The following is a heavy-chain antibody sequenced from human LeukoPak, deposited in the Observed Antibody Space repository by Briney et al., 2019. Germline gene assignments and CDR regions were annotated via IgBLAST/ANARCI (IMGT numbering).Heavy chain of an antibody. D-gene: IGHD2-2*01. V-gene: IGHV4-4*07. CDR2: IYTSGST. J-gene: IGHJ6*02. CDR3: ARGCSSTSCYYYYGMDV. Sequence: PSETLSLTCTVSGGSISSYYWSWIRQPARKGLEWIGRIYTSGSTNYNPSPKSRVTMSVDTSKNQFSLKLSSVTAADTAVYYCARGCSSTSCYYYYGMDVWGQGTTVTVSS. CDR1: GGSISSYY.